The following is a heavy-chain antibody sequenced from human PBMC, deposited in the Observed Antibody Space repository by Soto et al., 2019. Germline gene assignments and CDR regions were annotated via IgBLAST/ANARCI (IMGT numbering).Heavy chain of an antibody. CDR3: ARDAPGVAPY. CDR1: GGSIIDGQTY. V-gene: IGHV4-31*04. Sequence: QVRLQESGPGLVKPSQTVSLTCTVSGGSIIDGQTYLNWIRQHPERGLEWMGYINYRGTTNYSPALKSRILISIDTSKNQFSLRLTSVTAADTAVYYCARDAPGVAPYWGQGTLVTVSS. CDR2: INYRGTT. J-gene: IGHJ4*02. D-gene: IGHD2-15*01.